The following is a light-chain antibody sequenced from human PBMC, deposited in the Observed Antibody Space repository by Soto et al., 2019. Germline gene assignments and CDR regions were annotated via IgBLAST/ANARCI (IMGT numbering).Light chain of an antibody. V-gene: IGKV3-20*01. CDR1: QSVSSSY. J-gene: IGKJ1*01. Sequence: EIVLTQSPGTLSLSPGERATLSCRASQSVSSSYLAWYQQKPGQAPRLLIYDASSRATGIPDRFSGSGSGTDFTLTISRLEPEDFAVYYCQQYGTSPRTFGQGIKVEMK. CDR2: DAS. CDR3: QQYGTSPRT.